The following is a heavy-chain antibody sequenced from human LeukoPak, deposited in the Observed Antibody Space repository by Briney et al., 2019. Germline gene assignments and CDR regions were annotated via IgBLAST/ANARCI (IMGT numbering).Heavy chain of an antibody. CDR3: ARDARGPLYYYYGMDV. CDR1: GFTVSSNY. J-gene: IGHJ6*02. CDR2: IYSGGST. V-gene: IGHV3-53*01. Sequence: PGGSLRLSCEASGFTVSSNYMSWVRQAPGKGLEWVSVIYSGGSTYYADSVKGRFTISRDNSKNTLYLQMNSLRAEDTAVYYCARDARGPLYYYYGMDVWGQGTTVTVSS.